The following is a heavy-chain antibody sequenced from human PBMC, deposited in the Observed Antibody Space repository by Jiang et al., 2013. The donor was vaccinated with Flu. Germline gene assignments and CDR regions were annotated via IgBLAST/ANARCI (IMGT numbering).Heavy chain of an antibody. CDR1: GYSISSGYY. V-gene: IGHV4-38-2*01. CDR2: IYHSGST. J-gene: IGHJ5*02. CDR3: ARYSAYCSSTSCYEGGLNWFDP. Sequence: GPGLVKPSETLSLTCAVSGYSISSGYYWGWIWQPPGKGLEWIGSIYHSGSTYYNPSLKSRVTISVDTSKNQFSLKLSSVTAADTAVYYCARYSAYCSSTSCYEGGLNWFDPWGQGTLVTVSS. D-gene: IGHD2-2*01.